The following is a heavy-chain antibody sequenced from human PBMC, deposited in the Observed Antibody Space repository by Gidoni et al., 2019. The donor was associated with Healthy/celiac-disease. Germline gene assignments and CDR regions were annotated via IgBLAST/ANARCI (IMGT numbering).Heavy chain of an antibody. CDR2: IGYDGSNK. Sequence: QVQLVASGGGVVQPGRSLSLSCAPSGFTFSSYGMHWVRQAPGKGLEWVAVIGYDGSNKYYADAGKGRFTISRDNSKNTLYLQMNSLRAEDTAVYYCARDHEWELHYWGQGTLVTVSS. V-gene: IGHV3-33*01. CDR3: ARDHEWELHY. D-gene: IGHD1-26*01. CDR1: GFTFSSYG. J-gene: IGHJ4*02.